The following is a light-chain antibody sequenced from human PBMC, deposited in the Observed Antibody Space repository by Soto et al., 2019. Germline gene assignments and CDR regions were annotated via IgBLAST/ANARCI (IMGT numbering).Light chain of an antibody. Sequence: SYELTQPPSMSVSPGQTASITCSGDKLGDKYACWYQQKPGQSPVLVIYQDNKRPSGIPERFSCSNSGNTATLTISGTQAMDEADYYCQAWDSSTAVVFGGGTKLTVL. CDR2: QDN. CDR3: QAWDSSTAVV. J-gene: IGLJ2*01. CDR1: KLGDKY. V-gene: IGLV3-1*01.